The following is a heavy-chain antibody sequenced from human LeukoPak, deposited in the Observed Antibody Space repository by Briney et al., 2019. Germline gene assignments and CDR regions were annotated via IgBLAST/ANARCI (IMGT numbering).Heavy chain of an antibody. J-gene: IGHJ4*02. V-gene: IGHV1-18*01. Sequence: ASVKVSCKASGYTFTSYGITWVRQAPGQGLEWMGWISAYNGNTNYAQKLQGRVTMTTDTSTSTAYMELRSLRSDDTAVYYCARAYCSGGSCYFDYWGQGTLVAVSS. CDR2: ISAYNGNT. D-gene: IGHD2-15*01. CDR1: GYTFTSYG. CDR3: ARAYCSGGSCYFDY.